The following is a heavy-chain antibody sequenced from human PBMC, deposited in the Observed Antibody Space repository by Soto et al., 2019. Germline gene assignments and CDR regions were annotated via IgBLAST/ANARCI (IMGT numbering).Heavy chain of an antibody. CDR1: GGTFSSYA. CDR3: AREGYGAMVTDY. D-gene: IGHD5-18*01. CDR2: IIPIFGTA. J-gene: IGHJ4*02. Sequence: QVQLVQSGTEVKKPGSSVKVSCKASGGTFSSYAISWVRQAPGQGLEWMGGIIPIFGTANYAQKFEGRVTITADESTSTAYMELSSLRSEDTAVYYCAREGYGAMVTDYWGQGTLVTVSS. V-gene: IGHV1-69*12.